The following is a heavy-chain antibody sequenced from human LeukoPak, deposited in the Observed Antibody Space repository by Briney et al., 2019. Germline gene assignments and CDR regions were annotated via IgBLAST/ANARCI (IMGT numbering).Heavy chain of an antibody. CDR1: GGTFSSYA. Sequence: ASVKVSCKASGGTFSSYAISWVRQAPGQGLEWMGGIIPIFGTANYAQKFQGRVTITADESTSTAYMELSSLRSEDTAVYYCARGLSSGSYVYGYWGQGTLVTVSS. D-gene: IGHD1-26*01. CDR2: IIPIFGTA. J-gene: IGHJ4*02. V-gene: IGHV1-69*13. CDR3: ARGLSSGSYVYGY.